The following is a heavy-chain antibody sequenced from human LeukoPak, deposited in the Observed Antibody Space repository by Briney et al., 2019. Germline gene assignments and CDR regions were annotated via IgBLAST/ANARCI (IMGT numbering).Heavy chain of an antibody. CDR2: ISGSGGST. Sequence: PGGSLRLSCAASGFTFSSYAMSWVRQAPGKGLEWVSAISGSGGSTYYTDSVKGRFTISRDKSRNTLFLQMTNLRVADTGVYYCARERYHSANYYGMDVWGQGTTVTVFS. CDR3: ARERYHSANYYGMDV. CDR1: GFTFSSYA. D-gene: IGHD2-2*01. V-gene: IGHV3-23*01. J-gene: IGHJ6*02.